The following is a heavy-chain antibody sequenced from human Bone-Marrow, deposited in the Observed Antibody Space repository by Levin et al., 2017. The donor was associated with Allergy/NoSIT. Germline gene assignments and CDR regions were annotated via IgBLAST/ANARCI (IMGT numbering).Heavy chain of an antibody. V-gene: IGHV3-9*01. J-gene: IGHJ4*02. CDR1: GFTFDDYA. CDR2: ISWNSGSI. Sequence: SLKISCAASGFTFDDYAMHWVRQAPGKGLEWVSGISWNSGSIGYADSVKGRFTISRDNAKNSLYLQMNSLRAEETALYYCAKEPQGGDFEYWGLGTLVTV. CDR3: AKEPQGGDFEY. D-gene: IGHD3-10*01.